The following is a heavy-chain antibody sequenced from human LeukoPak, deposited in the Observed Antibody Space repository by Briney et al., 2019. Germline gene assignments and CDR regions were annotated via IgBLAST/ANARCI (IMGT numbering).Heavy chain of an antibody. J-gene: IGHJ3*02. V-gene: IGHV3-66*01. Sequence: GGSLRLSCAASGFTVSSNYMSWVRQAPGKGLEWVSVIYSGGSTYYADSVKGRITISRDNSKDTLYLQMNSLRAEDTAVYYCARESEAVASDAFDIWGQGTMVTVSS. CDR2: IYSGGST. D-gene: IGHD6-19*01. CDR1: GFTVSSNY. CDR3: ARESEAVASDAFDI.